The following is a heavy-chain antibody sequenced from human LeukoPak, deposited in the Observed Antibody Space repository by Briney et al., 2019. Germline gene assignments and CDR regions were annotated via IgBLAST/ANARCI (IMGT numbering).Heavy chain of an antibody. CDR3: ASRSGSHFLM. CDR1: GFSFRSYS. CDR2: ISSSSSHI. Sequence: PGGSLRLSCAVSGFSFRSYSVNWVRHARGEGLEWVSSISSSSSHIYYADSVKGRLTISRDHPTNTLYLQINGLRAEDTAVYDCASRSGSHFLMWGQGTLVTVCS. D-gene: IGHD1-26*01. J-gene: IGHJ4*02. V-gene: IGHV3-21*01.